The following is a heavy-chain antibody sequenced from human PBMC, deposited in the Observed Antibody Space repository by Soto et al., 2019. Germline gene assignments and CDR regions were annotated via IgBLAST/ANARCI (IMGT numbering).Heavy chain of an antibody. CDR2: ISYDGTNK. V-gene: IGHV3-30*18. Sequence: QVQLVESGGGVVQPGRSLRLSCVASGFIFGSYGMHWVRQAPGEGLEWVAVISYDGTNKYYADSVKGRFTISRDNFKNTLWLQMNSLRAEDTAVYYCAQVPRYTVTPPDDYWGQGTLVTVSS. CDR3: AQVPRYTVTPPDDY. J-gene: IGHJ4*02. D-gene: IGHD4-17*01. CDR1: GFIFGSYG.